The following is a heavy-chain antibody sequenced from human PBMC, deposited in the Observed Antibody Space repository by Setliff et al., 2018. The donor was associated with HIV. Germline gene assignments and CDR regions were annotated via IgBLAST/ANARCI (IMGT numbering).Heavy chain of an antibody. J-gene: IGHJ4*02. CDR3: ARANPPSSSSYFDY. D-gene: IGHD6-13*01. CDR2: LSGSGGST. CDR1: GFTFSTYG. V-gene: IGHV3-23*01. Sequence: GGSLRLSCAASGFTFSTYGMQWVRQAPGKGLEWVSSLSGSGGSTYYAASVKGRFTISRDSSKNTMYLQLNSLRADDTAVYFCARANPPSSSSYFDYWGRGTLVTVSS.